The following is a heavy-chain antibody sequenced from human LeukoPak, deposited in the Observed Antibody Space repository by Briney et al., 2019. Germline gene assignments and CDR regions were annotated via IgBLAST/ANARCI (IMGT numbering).Heavy chain of an antibody. Sequence: SGTLSLTCTVSGGSISSSSYYWGWIRQPPGKGLEWIGSIYYSGSTYYNPSLKSRVTISVDTSKNQFSLKLSSLTAADTAVYYCARVGNSGYDDRGSFDYWGQGTLVTASS. CDR1: GGSISSSSYY. V-gene: IGHV4-39*07. CDR3: ARVGNSGYDDRGSFDY. J-gene: IGHJ4*02. D-gene: IGHD5-12*01. CDR2: IYYSGST.